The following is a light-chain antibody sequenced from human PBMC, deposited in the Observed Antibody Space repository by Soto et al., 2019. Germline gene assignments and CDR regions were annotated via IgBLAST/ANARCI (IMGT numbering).Light chain of an antibody. CDR2: WAS. CDR3: QQYYSAPLT. Sequence: DIVMTQSPDSLTVSLGERATINCKSSQSVLYSSNNKNYLAWYQKKAGQPPKLLIYWASTRESGVPDRFSGSGSGTDFTLTISSLQAEDVAVYYCQQYYSAPLTFGGGTKVEIK. V-gene: IGKV4-1*01. CDR1: QSVLYSSNNKNY. J-gene: IGKJ4*01.